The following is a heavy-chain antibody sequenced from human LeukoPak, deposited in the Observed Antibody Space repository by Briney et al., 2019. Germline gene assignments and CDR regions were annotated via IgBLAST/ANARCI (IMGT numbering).Heavy chain of an antibody. V-gene: IGHV3-21*01. D-gene: IGHD2-21*01. Sequence: GGSLRLSCAASGFTFRSHSLDWVRQAPGEGLEWVSSITGSGSIQYADSVKGRFTISRDNAKNSLYLQMNSLRAEDTAVYYCVRDVIHSYFDIWGQGILVTVSS. CDR3: VRDVIHSYFDI. J-gene: IGHJ4*02. CDR2: ITGSGSI. CDR1: GFTFRSHS.